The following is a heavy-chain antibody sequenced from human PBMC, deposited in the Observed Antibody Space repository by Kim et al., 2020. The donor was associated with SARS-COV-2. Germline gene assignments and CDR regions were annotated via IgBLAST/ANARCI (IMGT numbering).Heavy chain of an antibody. CDR3: AKRTQNYYYYYMDV. J-gene: IGHJ6*03. V-gene: IGHV3-23*01. Sequence: ADSVKGRFTISRDNSKNTLYLQMNSLRAEDTAVYYCAKRTQNYYYYYMDVWGKGTTVTVSS.